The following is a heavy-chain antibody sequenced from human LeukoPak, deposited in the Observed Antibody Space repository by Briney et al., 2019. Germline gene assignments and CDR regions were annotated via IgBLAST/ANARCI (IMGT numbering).Heavy chain of an antibody. Sequence: GGSLRLSCAASGFTVSNNYLHWVRQAPGKGLEWVSVIYSGGTTYYAHSVKGRFTVSRDNAKNSLYMQMNSLRAEDTAIYYCARDYQYGYSTNWYHLAQIDYWGQGTLVTVSS. CDR1: GFTVSNNY. CDR2: IYSGGTT. D-gene: IGHD2/OR15-2a*01. CDR3: ARDYQYGYSTNWYHLAQIDY. V-gene: IGHV3-66*01. J-gene: IGHJ4*02.